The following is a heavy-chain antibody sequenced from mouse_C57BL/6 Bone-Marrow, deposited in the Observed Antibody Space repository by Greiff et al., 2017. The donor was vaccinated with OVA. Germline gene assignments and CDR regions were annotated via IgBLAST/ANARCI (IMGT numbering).Heavy chain of an antibody. CDR1: GFNINDYY. V-gene: IGHV14-1*01. CDR2: IDPEDGDT. J-gene: IGHJ3*01. CDR3: TTYPNLLLPY. D-gene: IGHD1-1*01. Sequence: VQLKQSGAELVRPGASVKLSCTASGFNINDYYMHWVKQRPEQGPEWIGRIDPEDGDTEYAPKFQGKATMTADTSSNTAYLQLSSLTSDDTAVYYCTTYPNLLLPYWGQGTLVTVSA.